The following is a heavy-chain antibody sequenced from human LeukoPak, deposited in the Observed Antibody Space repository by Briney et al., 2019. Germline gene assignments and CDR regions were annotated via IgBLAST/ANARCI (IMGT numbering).Heavy chain of an antibody. CDR3: ARGVSQWTTIFDY. D-gene: IGHD6-19*01. V-gene: IGHV4-61*01. CDR2: IYYSGST. Sequence: ASETLSLTCTVSGGSISSSSYYWRWIRQPPGKGLEWIGYIYYSGSTNYNPSLKSRVTISVDTSKNQFSLKLSSVTAADTAVYYCARGVSQWTTIFDYWGQGTLVTVSS. J-gene: IGHJ4*02. CDR1: GGSISSSSYY.